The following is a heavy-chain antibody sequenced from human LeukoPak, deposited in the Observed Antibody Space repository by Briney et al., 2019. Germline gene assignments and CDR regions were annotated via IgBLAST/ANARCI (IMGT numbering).Heavy chain of an antibody. CDR2: ISSSGSTI. V-gene: IGHV3-11*01. J-gene: IGHJ3*02. Sequence: GGSLRLSCAASGFTFSDYHMSWIRQAPGKGLEWVSYISSSGSTIYYADSVKGRFTISRDNAKNSLYLQMNSLRAEDTAVYYCAREVYYDSSGPRFDIWGQGTMVTVSS. CDR1: GFTFSDYH. CDR3: AREVYYDSSGPRFDI. D-gene: IGHD3-22*01.